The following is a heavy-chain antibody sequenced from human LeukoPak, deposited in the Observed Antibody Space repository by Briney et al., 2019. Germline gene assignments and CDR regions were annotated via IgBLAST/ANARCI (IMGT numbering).Heavy chain of an antibody. CDR1: GFTFSSSA. V-gene: IGHV3-21*01. J-gene: IGHJ4*02. Sequence: PGGSLRLSCAASGFTFSSSAMSWVRQAPGKGLEWVSSISSSSSYIYYADSVKGRFTISRDNAKNSLYLQMNSLRAEDTAVYYCARRSSEQWLVGWGQGTLVTVSS. CDR3: ARRSSEQWLVG. CDR2: ISSSSSYI. D-gene: IGHD6-19*01.